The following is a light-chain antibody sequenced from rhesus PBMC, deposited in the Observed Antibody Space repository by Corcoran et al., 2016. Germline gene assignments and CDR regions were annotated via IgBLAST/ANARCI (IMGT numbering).Light chain of an antibody. Sequence: DIQMTQSPSSLSASVGDRVTITCQASQGISNWLAWYQQKPGKAPKLLIYAASSLQSGVPSRLSGSGYGTAFSLTLNSLPPEDFASYFCQRHDSKPWTFGQGTKVEIQ. CDR1: QGISNW. CDR3: QRHDSKPWT. J-gene: IGKJ1*01. V-gene: IGKV1-33*02. CDR2: AAS.